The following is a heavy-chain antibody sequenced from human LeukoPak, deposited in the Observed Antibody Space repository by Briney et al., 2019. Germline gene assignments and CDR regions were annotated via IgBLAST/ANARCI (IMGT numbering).Heavy chain of an antibody. D-gene: IGHD2-15*01. CDR2: IYYSGST. J-gene: IGHJ6*03. Sequence: PSETLSLTCTVSGGSISSSSYYWGWIRQPPGKGLEWIGSIYYSGSTYYNPSLKSRVTISVDTSKNQFSLKLSSVTAADTAVHYCARLVVAANPYYYYYMDVWGKGTTVTVSS. CDR1: GGSISSSSYY. V-gene: IGHV4-39*07. CDR3: ARLVVAANPYYYYYMDV.